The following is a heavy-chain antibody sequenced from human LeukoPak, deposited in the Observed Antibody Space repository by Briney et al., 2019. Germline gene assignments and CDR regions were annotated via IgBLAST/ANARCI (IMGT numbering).Heavy chain of an antibody. V-gene: IGHV4-59*01. CDR1: GGSISSYY. J-gene: IGHJ5*02. Sequence: SETLSLTCTVSGGSISSYYWSWIRQPPGKGLEWIGYIYYSGSTNYNPSLKSRVTISVDTSKNQFSLKLSSVTAADTAAYYCARAHHYYDSSGYYPNWFDPWGQGTLVTVSS. D-gene: IGHD3-22*01. CDR3: ARAHHYYDSSGYYPNWFDP. CDR2: IYYSGST.